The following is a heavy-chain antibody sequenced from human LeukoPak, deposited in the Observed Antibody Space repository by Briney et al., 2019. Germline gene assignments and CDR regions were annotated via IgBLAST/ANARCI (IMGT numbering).Heavy chain of an antibody. CDR3: ARDGHAYGRGSPHY. Sequence: PGGSLRLSCAASGFTFSDYYMSWIRQAPGKGLEWVSYISSSGSTKYYADSVKGRFPISRDNAKNSYLQMNSLRAEDTAVYYCARDGHAYGRGSPHYWGQGTLVTVSS. V-gene: IGHV3-11*01. CDR1: GFTFSDYY. J-gene: IGHJ4*02. D-gene: IGHD3-10*01. CDR2: ISSSGSTK.